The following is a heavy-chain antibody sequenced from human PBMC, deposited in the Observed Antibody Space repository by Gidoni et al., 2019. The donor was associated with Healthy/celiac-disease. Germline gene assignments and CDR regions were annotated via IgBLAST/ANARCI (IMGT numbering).Heavy chain of an antibody. CDR1: GFTFSDYY. J-gene: IGHJ4*02. V-gene: IGHV3-11*01. Sequence: QVQLVESGGGLVKPGWSLRLSCAASGFTFSDYYMSWSRQAPGKGLEWVSYISSSGSTIYYADSVKGRFTISRDNAKNSLYLQMNSLRAEDTAVYYCASSAPWLRFDRDYWGQGTLVTVSS. CDR3: ASSAPWLRFDRDY. D-gene: IGHD5-12*01. CDR2: ISSSGSTI.